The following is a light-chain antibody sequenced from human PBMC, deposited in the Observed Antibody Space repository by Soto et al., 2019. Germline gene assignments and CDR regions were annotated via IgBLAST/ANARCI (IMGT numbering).Light chain of an antibody. CDR1: QSVSNNY. CDR2: GAS. J-gene: IGKJ1*01. Sequence: IVLPQSPGTLSLSAGGRASLSCRASQSVSNNYLAWYQQKPGQAPRLLIYGASNRATGIPDRFSGSGSGTDFTLTISRLEPEDFAVYYCQQYGSLGTFGQGTKVDIK. V-gene: IGKV3-20*01. CDR3: QQYGSLGT.